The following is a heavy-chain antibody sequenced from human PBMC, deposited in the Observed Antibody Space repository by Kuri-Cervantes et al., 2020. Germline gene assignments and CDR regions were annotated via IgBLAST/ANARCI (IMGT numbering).Heavy chain of an antibody. CDR3: AQGKSSSYYFDY. CDR2: ISHDGSNK. D-gene: IGHD6-6*01. V-gene: IGHV3-30*03. CDR1: GFTLRNYG. J-gene: IGHJ4*02. Sequence: GESLKISCAASGFTLRNYGMHWVRQAPGKGLEWVALISHDGSNKIYADSVKGRFTISRDNSKNTLYLQMNSLRAEDTAVYYCAQGKSSSYYFDYWGQGTLVTVSS.